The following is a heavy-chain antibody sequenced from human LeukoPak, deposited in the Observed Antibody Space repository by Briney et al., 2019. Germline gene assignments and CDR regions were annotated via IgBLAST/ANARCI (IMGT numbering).Heavy chain of an antibody. V-gene: IGHV1-24*01. J-gene: IGHJ6*03. CDR1: GYTLTELS. CDR2: FDPEDGET. D-gene: IGHD3-10*01. Sequence: ASVEVSCKVSGYTLTELSMHWVRQAPGKGLEWMGGFDPEDGETIYAQKFQGRVTMTEDTSTDTAYMELSSLRSEDTAVYYCATGNYYGSGGYYYYYMDVWGKGTTVTISS. CDR3: ATGNYYGSGGYYYYYMDV.